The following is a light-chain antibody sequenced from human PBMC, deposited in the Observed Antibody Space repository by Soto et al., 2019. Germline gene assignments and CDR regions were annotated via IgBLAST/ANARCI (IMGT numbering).Light chain of an antibody. CDR1: QSVSSSY. Sequence: EIVLTQSPGTLSLSPGERATLSCRASQSVSSSYLAWYQQKPGQAPRLLIYGASSRATGIPDWFSGSGSGTDFTRTSSRLEPEDFAVYYCQQYGSSPHWTFGQGTKVEIK. CDR2: GAS. J-gene: IGKJ1*01. CDR3: QQYGSSPHWT. V-gene: IGKV3-20*01.